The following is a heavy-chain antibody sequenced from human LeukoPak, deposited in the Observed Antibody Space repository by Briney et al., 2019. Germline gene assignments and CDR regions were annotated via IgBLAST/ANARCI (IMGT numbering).Heavy chain of an antibody. CDR2: INPNSGGT. V-gene: IGHV1-2*02. Sequence: ASVKVSCKASGYTFTGYYMHWVRQAPGQGLEWMGWINPNSGGTNYAQKFQGRVTMTRDTSISTAYMELRSLRSDDTAVYYCARSPYYYYYMDVWGKGTTVTISS. CDR3: ARSPYYYYYMDV. J-gene: IGHJ6*03. CDR1: GYTFTGYY.